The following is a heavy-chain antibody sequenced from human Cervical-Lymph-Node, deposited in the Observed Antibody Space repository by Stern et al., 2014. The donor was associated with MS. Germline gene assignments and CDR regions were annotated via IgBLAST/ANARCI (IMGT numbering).Heavy chain of an antibody. CDR1: GSTFPTYG. V-gene: IGHV1-18*01. CDR3: AQSLAYYGMDV. Sequence: VHLGESGPEVKKPGASVKVYCKAYGSTFPTYGIYWVRQAPGQGLEWMGWIRDYNGDTNSAQKFQGRVTMTKDTSTNTAYMELRSLTSDDTAVYYCAQSLAYYGMDVWGQGTTVTVSS. D-gene: IGHD2-21*01. CDR2: IRDYNGDT. J-gene: IGHJ6*02.